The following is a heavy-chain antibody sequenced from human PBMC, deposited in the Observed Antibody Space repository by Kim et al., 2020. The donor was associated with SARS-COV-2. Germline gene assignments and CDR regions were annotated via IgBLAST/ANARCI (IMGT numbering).Heavy chain of an antibody. CDR3: ATVSSGSSWYTDYYYGMDV. V-gene: IGHV1-24*01. J-gene: IGHJ6*02. CDR1: GYTLTELS. Sequence: ASVKVSCKVSGYTLTELSMHWVRQAPGKGLEWMGGFDPEDGETIYAQKFQGRVTMTEDTSTDTAYMELSSLRSEDTAVYYCATVSSGSSWYTDYYYGMDVWGQGTTVTVSS. CDR2: FDPEDGET. D-gene: IGHD6-13*01.